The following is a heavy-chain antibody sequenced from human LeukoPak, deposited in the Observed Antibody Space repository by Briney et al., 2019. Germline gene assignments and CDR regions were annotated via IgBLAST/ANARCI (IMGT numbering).Heavy chain of an antibody. CDR3: AKDENIVVVTAV. CDR1: GFTFSSYA. J-gene: IGHJ4*02. Sequence: GGSLRLSCAASGFTFSSYAMSWVRQAPGKGLEWVSAISGSGGSTYYADSVKGRFTISRDNSKNTLYLQMNSLRAEDTTVYYCAKDENIVVVTAVWGQGTLVTVSS. D-gene: IGHD2-21*02. V-gene: IGHV3-23*01. CDR2: ISGSGGST.